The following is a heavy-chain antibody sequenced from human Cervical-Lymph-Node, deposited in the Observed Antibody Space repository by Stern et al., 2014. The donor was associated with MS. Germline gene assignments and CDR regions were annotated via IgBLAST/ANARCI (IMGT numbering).Heavy chain of an antibody. CDR3: ARCKSSSCPLDL. V-gene: IGHV3-48*02. CDR1: GFTFSTYT. Sequence: EVQLVESGGGLVQHGGSLRLSCSASGFTFSTYTMNWVRQAPGKGLEWVSYISTSSSTIYYADSVKGRFTISRDNAKNSLYLQMNSLRDEDTAVYYCARCKSSSCPLDLWGQGTLVTVSS. CDR2: ISTSSSTI. J-gene: IGHJ5*02. D-gene: IGHD6-13*01.